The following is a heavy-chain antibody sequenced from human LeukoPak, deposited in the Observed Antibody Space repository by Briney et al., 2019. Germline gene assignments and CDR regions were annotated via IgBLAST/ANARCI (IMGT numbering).Heavy chain of an antibody. V-gene: IGHV3-11*06. CDR1: GFTFSDYC. CDR3: ARTGRRGYSYGKNYYFDY. J-gene: IGHJ4*02. Sequence: KPGGSLRLSCAASGFTFSDYCMSWTRQAPGKGLEWVSYISSSSSYTNYADSVKGRFTISRDNAKNSLYLQMNSLRAEDTAVYYCARTGRRGYSYGKNYYFDYWGQGTLVTVSS. D-gene: IGHD5-18*01. CDR2: ISSSSSYT.